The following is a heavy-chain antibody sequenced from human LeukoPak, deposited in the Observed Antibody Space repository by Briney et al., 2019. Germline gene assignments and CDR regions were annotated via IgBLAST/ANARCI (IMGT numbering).Heavy chain of an antibody. CDR2: MNPNRGNT. J-gene: IGHJ4*02. Sequence: ASVKVSCKASGYTFTSYDINWVRQATGQGLEWMAWMNPNRGNTGYAQKVKGRVTMTRNTSINTAYMQLSSLRAEDTAVYYCARGVRRYSGRYWGQGTLVTVSS. V-gene: IGHV1-8*01. CDR3: ARGVRRYSGRY. D-gene: IGHD1-26*01. CDR1: GYTFTSYD.